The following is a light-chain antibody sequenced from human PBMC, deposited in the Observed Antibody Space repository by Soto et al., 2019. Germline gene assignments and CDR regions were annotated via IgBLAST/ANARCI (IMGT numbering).Light chain of an antibody. J-gene: IGLJ2*01. CDR1: NIGRKN. CDR2: RDN. CDR3: QVLDSDTDVI. Sequence: SYELTQPLSVSVALGQTATFTWGGHNIGRKNIHWYQQRPGQAPVLVMYRDNHRPSGIPERFSGSNSGNTSTLTISGAQVGDEADYYCQVLDSDTDVIFGGGTKLTVL. V-gene: IGLV3-9*01.